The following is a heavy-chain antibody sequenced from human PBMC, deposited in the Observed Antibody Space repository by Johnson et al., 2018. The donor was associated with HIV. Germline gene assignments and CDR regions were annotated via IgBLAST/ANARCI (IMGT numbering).Heavy chain of an antibody. Sequence: VQLVESGGRLVKPGGSLRLSCAASGFTVRSSYMSWVRQAPGKGLEPVSVIYSGGTTDYSDSVKGRFTISRDNSKNTVYLQMNSLRAEDTAVYYCARALRMGDYYDSSGPEDAFDIWGQGTMVTVSS. CDR1: GFTVRSSY. V-gene: IGHV3-66*01. CDR3: ARALRMGDYYDSSGPEDAFDI. CDR2: IYSGGTT. D-gene: IGHD3-22*01. J-gene: IGHJ3*02.